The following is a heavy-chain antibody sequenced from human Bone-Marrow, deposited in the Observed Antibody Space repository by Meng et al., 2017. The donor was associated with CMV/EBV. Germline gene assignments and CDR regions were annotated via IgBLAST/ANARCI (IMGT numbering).Heavy chain of an antibody. CDR3: ARSGMVGATYQYYHGMDV. CDR1: GYTFTGYY. Sequence: ASVNVSCKAYGYTFTGYYIHWVRQAPGQGLEWMGYINPNSGDTKYAQKFQGRISVTRDASISTGYMELNRLRSDDTAVYSCARSGMVGATYQYYHGMDVWGQGTTVTVSS. D-gene: IGHD1-26*01. J-gene: IGHJ6*02. CDR2: INPNSGDT. V-gene: IGHV1-2*02.